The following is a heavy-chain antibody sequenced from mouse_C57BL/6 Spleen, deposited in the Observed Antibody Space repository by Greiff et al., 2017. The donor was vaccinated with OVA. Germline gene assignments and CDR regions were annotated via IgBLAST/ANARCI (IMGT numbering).Heavy chain of an antibody. V-gene: IGHV1-55*01. Sequence: QVQLQQPGAELVKPGASVKMSCKASGYTFTSYWITWVKQRPGQGLEWIGDIYPGSGSTNYNEKFKSKATLTVDTSSSTAYMQLGSLTSEDSAVYYCARGSYSNYVGDYWGQGTTLTVSS. CDR3: ARGSYSNYVGDY. CDR2: IYPGSGST. CDR1: GYTFTSYW. D-gene: IGHD2-5*01. J-gene: IGHJ2*01.